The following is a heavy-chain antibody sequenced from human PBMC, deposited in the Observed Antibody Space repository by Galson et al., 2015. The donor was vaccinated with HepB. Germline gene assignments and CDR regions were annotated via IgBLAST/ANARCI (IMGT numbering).Heavy chain of an antibody. CDR1: GGTFSSYA. J-gene: IGHJ6*02. CDR3: ARALGRGYSYVYGMDV. Sequence: SVKVSCKASGGTFSSYAISWVRQAPGQGLEWMGGIIPIFGTANYAQKFQGRVTITADESTSTAYMELNSLRSEDTAVYYCARALGRGYSYVYGMDVWGQGTTVTVSS. CDR2: IIPIFGTA. V-gene: IGHV1-69*13. D-gene: IGHD5-18*01.